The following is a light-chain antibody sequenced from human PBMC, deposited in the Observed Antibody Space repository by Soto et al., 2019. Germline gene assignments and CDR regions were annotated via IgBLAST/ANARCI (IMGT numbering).Light chain of an antibody. Sequence: EIVLTQSPGTLSLSPGEKATLSCRASQSVRINYLAWYQQRPGQAPRLLISGASSRATGIPERFSGSGSGTDFTLTISRLEPEDFAVYYCQQYGGSPPLYTFGQGTKLEIK. V-gene: IGKV3-20*01. CDR3: QQYGGSPPLYT. CDR2: GAS. CDR1: QSVRINY. J-gene: IGKJ2*01.